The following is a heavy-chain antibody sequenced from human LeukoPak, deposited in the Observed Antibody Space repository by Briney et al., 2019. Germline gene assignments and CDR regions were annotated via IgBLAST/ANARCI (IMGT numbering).Heavy chain of an antibody. D-gene: IGHD6-6*01. CDR2: IDSGSSTI. J-gene: IGHJ5*02. Sequence: PGGSLRLSCAASGFTFSTYSMNWVRQAPGEGLEWVSYIDSGSSTIYYADSVKGRFTVSRDNAKNSLYLQMNSLRAEDTAVYYCARDRFVIAARPRNGFDPWGQGTLVTVSS. V-gene: IGHV3-48*01. CDR1: GFTFSTYS. CDR3: ARDRFVIAARPRNGFDP.